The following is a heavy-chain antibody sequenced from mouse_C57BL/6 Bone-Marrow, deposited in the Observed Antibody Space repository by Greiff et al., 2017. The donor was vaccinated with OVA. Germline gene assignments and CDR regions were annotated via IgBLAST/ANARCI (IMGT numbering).Heavy chain of an antibody. V-gene: IGHV1-15*01. CDR2: IDPETGGT. CDR1: GYTFTDYD. J-gene: IGHJ4*01. Sequence: VQLQQSVAELVRPGASVTLSCKASGYTFTDYDMHWVKQTPVHGLEWIGAIDPETGGTAYNQKFKGKAILTADKSSSTAYMELRSLTSEDSAVYYCTRGYSNYYAMDYWGQGTSVTVSS. CDR3: TRGYSNYYAMDY. D-gene: IGHD2-5*01.